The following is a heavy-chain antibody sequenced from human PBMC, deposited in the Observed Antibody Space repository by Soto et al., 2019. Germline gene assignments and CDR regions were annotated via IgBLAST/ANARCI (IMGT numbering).Heavy chain of an antibody. J-gene: IGHJ5*02. D-gene: IGHD4-17*01. Sequence: QVQLVESGGGVVQPGRSLRLSCAASGFTFSSYAMHWVRQAPGKGLEWVAVISYDGSNKYYADSVKGRFTISRDNSKNTLYLQMNSLRAEDTAVYYCARGDPGDYVSWYLIDPWGQGTLVTVSS. CDR2: ISYDGSNK. V-gene: IGHV3-30-3*01. CDR1: GFTFSSYA. CDR3: ARGDPGDYVSWYLIDP.